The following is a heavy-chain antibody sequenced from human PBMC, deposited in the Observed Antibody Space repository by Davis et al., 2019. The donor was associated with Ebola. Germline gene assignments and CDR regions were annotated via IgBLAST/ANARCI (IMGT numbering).Heavy chain of an antibody. V-gene: IGHV3-48*04. D-gene: IGHD1-7*01. CDR2: ISSSGSTI. CDR1: GFTFSGSA. CDR3: ARGSNWNWFDY. J-gene: IGHJ4*02. Sequence: GESLKISCAASGFTFSGSAMHWVRQASGKGLEWVSYISSSGSTIYYADSVKGRFTISRDNAKNSLYLQMNSLRAEDTAVYYCARGSNWNWFDYWGQGTLVTVSS.